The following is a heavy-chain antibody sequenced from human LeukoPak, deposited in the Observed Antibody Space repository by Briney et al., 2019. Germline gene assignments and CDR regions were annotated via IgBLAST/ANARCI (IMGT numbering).Heavy chain of an antibody. D-gene: IGHD2-8*01. CDR3: ARDATYWTNGVCYTRFDY. Sequence: GGSLRLSCAASGFTFTSHWMSWVRQAPGKGLEWVARMNLDGSEKYYVDSVKGRFTIARDNAKTSLYLEMNSLRAEDVAVYYSARDATYWTNGVCYTRFDYWGQGTLVTVSS. CDR1: GFTFTSHW. CDR2: MNLDGSEK. V-gene: IGHV3-7*01. J-gene: IGHJ4*02.